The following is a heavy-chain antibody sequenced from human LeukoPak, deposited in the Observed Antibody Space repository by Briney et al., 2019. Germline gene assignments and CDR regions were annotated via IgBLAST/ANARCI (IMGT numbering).Heavy chain of an antibody. CDR1: GYTFTSNY. CDR3: ARAPHVDSSGNDY. V-gene: IGHV1-46*01. J-gene: IGHJ4*02. D-gene: IGHD3-22*01. Sequence: ASVKVSCKASGYTFTSNYMHWVRHAPGQGLELMGVINISGGGTSYYQKFQVRVSMTRDTSTSTLYMELSTLRSEDTAVYYCARAPHVDSSGNDYWGQGTLVPVSS. CDR2: INISGGGT.